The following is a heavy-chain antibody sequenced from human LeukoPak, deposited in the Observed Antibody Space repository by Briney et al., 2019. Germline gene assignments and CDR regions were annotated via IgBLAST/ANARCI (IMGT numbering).Heavy chain of an antibody. V-gene: IGHV3-23*01. CDR2: ISGSGGST. Sequence: GGSLRLSCAASGFTFTNYWLTWVRQAPGKGLEWVSAISGSGGSTYYADSVKGRFTISRDNSKNTLYLQMNSLRAEDTAVYYCAKIHLRFLEWLSPDAFDIWGQGTMVTVSS. CDR3: AKIHLRFLEWLSPDAFDI. J-gene: IGHJ3*02. D-gene: IGHD3-3*01. CDR1: GFTFTNYW.